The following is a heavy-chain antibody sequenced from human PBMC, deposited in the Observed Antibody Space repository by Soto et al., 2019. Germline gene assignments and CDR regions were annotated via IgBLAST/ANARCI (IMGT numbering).Heavy chain of an antibody. J-gene: IGHJ6*02. CDR2: IYYSGST. CDR3: ARLTVEDGDGYYYYGLDV. Sequence: QLQLQESGPGLVKPSETLSLTCTVSGGSISSSSCYWGWIRQPPGKGLEWIGSIYYSGSTYYNPSLKSRATISVDTSKNQFSLKLSSVTAADTAVYYCARLTVEDGDGYYYYGLDVWGQGTTVTVSS. V-gene: IGHV4-39*01. CDR1: GGSISSSSCY. D-gene: IGHD2-21*02.